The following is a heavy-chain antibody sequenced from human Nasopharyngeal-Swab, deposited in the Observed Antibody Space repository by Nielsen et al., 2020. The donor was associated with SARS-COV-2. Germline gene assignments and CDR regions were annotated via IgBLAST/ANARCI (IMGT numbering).Heavy chain of an antibody. Sequence: GESLKISCAASGFNFSSYAMSWVRQAPGKGLEGVSAISGSGGSTYYADSVKGRFTISRDNSKNTLYLQMNSLRAEDTAVYYCAKDDRRSQWLVDYYYGMDVWGQGTTVTVSS. CDR3: AKDDRRSQWLVDYYYGMDV. CDR1: GFNFSSYA. J-gene: IGHJ6*02. CDR2: ISGSGGST. V-gene: IGHV3-23*01. D-gene: IGHD6-19*01.